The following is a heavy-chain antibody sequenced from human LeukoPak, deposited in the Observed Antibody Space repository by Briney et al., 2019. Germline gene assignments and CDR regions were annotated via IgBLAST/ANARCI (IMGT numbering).Heavy chain of an antibody. CDR2: IYTSGST. V-gene: IGHV4-4*07. J-gene: IGHJ6*02. CDR1: GGSISSYY. Sequence: PSETLSLTCTVSGGSISSYYWSWIRQPAGKGLEWIGRIYTSGSTNYNPSLKSRVTMSVDTSKNQFSLKLSSVTAADTAVYYCAREMSPRALSGFSYYSGMDVWGQGTTVTVSS. CDR3: AREMSPRALSGFSYYSGMDV. D-gene: IGHD3-10*01.